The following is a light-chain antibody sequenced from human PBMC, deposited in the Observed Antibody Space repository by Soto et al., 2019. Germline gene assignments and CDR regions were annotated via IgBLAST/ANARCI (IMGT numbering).Light chain of an antibody. J-gene: IGLJ1*01. CDR2: GNS. CDR3: QSYDSSLIHV. V-gene: IGLV1-40*01. CDR1: SSNIGAGYD. Sequence: QSALTQPPSVSGAPGQRVTISCTGSSSNIGAGYDVHWYQQLPGTAPKLLIYGNSNRPSGVPDRFSGSKSGTSASLAITGLQAEDEADYYCQSYDSSLIHVFGTGTKVTVL.